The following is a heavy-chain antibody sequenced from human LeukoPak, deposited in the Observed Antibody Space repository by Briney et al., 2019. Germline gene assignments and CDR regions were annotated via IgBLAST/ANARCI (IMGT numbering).Heavy chain of an antibody. Sequence: SETLSLTCTVSGGSISSSNYYWGWIRQPPGKGLEWIGSIYYSGSTYYNPSLKSRVTISVDTSKNQFSLKLSSVTAADTAVYYCARKKDLRIAVAGMGIDYWGQGTLVTVSS. J-gene: IGHJ4*02. CDR3: ARKKDLRIAVAGMGIDY. D-gene: IGHD6-19*01. CDR2: IYYSGST. V-gene: IGHV4-39*01. CDR1: GGSISSSNYY.